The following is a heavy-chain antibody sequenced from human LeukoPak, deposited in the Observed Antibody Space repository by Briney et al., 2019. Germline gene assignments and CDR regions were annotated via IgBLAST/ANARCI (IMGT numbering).Heavy chain of an antibody. J-gene: IGHJ4*02. CDR3: AIQTGTVDY. D-gene: IGHD1-1*01. CDR1: GGSISSSSYY. Sequence: SETLSLTCTVSGGSISSSSYYWGWIRQPPGKGLEWIGSIYYSGSTYYNPSLKSRVTISVDTSKNQFSLKLSSVTAADTAVYYCAIQTGTVDYWGQGTLVTVSS. CDR2: IYYSGST. V-gene: IGHV4-39*01.